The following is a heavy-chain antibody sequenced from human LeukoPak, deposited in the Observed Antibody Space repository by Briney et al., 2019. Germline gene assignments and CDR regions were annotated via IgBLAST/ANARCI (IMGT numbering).Heavy chain of an antibody. CDR1: GYSFTSYW. V-gene: IGHV5-51*01. CDR3: ATQLHSAGWYLFDY. D-gene: IGHD6-19*01. J-gene: IGHJ4*02. CDR2: IYPGDSDT. Sequence: NRGESLKISCQTSGYSFTSYWISWVRQMPGKGLEWVGIIYPGDSDTKYSPSFQGHVTISADKSITTAYLQWSSLKASDTAMYYCATQLHSAGWYLFDYWGQGSLVTVSS.